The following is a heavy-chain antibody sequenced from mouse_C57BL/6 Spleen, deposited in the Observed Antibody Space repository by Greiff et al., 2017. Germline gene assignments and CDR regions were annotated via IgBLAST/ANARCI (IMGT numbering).Heavy chain of an antibody. J-gene: IGHJ3*01. CDR3: ARQSFAY. CDR1: GFTFSSYT. V-gene: IGHV5-9*01. CDR2: ISGGGGNT. Sequence: EVQLVESGGGLVKPGGSLKLSCAASGFTFSSYTMSWVRQTPEKRLEWVATISGGGGNTYYPDSVKGRFTISRDNAKNTLYLQMRSLRSEDTALYYCARQSFAYWGQGTLVTVSA.